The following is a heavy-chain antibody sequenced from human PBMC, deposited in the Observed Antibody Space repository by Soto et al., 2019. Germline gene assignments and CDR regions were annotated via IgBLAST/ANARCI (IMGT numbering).Heavy chain of an antibody. D-gene: IGHD1-26*01. CDR1: GFSLSTNGVG. CDR2: IYWDGDK. CDR3: AHRRGAYYFDF. Sequence: QITLKESGPTLVKPTQTLTLTCTFSGFSLSTNGVGVGWIRQPPGKALEWLALIYWDGDKRYSPSLKSRLTINKDTSKNQVVLTMTNMDPVDTATYYCAHRRGAYYFDFWGLGTLVTVSS. J-gene: IGHJ4*02. V-gene: IGHV2-5*02.